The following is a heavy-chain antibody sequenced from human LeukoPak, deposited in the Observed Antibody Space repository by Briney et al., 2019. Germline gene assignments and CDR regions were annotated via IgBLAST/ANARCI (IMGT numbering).Heavy chain of an antibody. CDR3: VKDFSSPYPPVDFQH. Sequence: GTSLRLSCAASGFTFSSYAIHWVRQAPGKGLQWVAFIGYDGTKKSYADSVKGRFSITGDNSKNTVDLQMNSLRVEDMARYYCVKDFSSPYPPVDFQHWGRGTLVTVSS. CDR1: GFTFSSYA. J-gene: IGHJ1*01. CDR2: IGYDGTKK. D-gene: IGHD1-14*01. V-gene: IGHV3-30*04.